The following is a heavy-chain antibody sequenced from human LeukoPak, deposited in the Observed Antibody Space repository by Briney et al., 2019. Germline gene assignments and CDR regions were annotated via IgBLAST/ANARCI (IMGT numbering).Heavy chain of an antibody. D-gene: IGHD2-15*01. CDR3: ARGVSGHDAFDI. CDR2: IYYSGST. Sequence: SETLSLTCTVSGGSISSSSYYWGWIRQPPGKGLEWIGSIYYSGSTYYNPSLKSRVTISVDTSKNQFSLKLSSVTAADTAVYYCARGVSGHDAFDIWGQGTMVTVSS. J-gene: IGHJ3*02. CDR1: GGSISSSSYY. V-gene: IGHV4-39*07.